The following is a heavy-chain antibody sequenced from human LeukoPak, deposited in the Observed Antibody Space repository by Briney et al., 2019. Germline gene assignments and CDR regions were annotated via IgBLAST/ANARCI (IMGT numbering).Heavy chain of an antibody. J-gene: IGHJ6*04. CDR2: INHSGST. V-gene: IGHV4-34*01. CDR1: AVSITTYY. D-gene: IGHD3-10*01. Sequence: SETLSLTCTVSAVSITTYYWSWIRRPPGKGLEWIGEINHSGSTNYNPSLKSRVAISVDTSKNQFSLKLSSVTAADTAVYYCARGAYYYGSGSYYNRLYGMDVWGKGTTVTVSS. CDR3: ARGAYYYGSGSYYNRLYGMDV.